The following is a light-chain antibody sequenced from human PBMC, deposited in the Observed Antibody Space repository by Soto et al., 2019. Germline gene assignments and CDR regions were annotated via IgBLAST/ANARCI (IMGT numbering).Light chain of an antibody. CDR3: QQRSNWPPGLT. CDR1: QSVSSY. Sequence: EIVLTQSPATLSLSPGEGATLSCRASQSVSSYLAWYQQKPGQAPRLLIYDASNRATGIPARFSGSGSGTDFTLTISSLEPEDFAVYYCQQRSNWPPGLTFGGGTKVDI. V-gene: IGKV3-11*01. J-gene: IGKJ4*01. CDR2: DAS.